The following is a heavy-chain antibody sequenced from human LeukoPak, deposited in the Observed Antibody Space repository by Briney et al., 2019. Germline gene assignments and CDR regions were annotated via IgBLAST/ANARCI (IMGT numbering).Heavy chain of an antibody. J-gene: IGHJ4*02. D-gene: IGHD2-15*01. V-gene: IGHV3-21*01. CDR2: ISTSSNYI. CDR3: AREYCSGSTCYLYFDC. CDR1: GFTVSSNY. Sequence: GGSLRLSCAASGFTVSSNYMSWVRQAPGKGLEWASFISTSSNYIYHADSVKGRFTTSRGNAKNSLYLQMNSLRAEDTAVYFCAREYCSGSTCYLYFDCWGQGTLVTVSS.